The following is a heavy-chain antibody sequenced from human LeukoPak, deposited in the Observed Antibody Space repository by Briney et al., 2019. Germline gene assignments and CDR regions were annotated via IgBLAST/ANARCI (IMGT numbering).Heavy chain of an antibody. V-gene: IGHV4-34*01. CDR3: ATGWLLDS. CDR2: INHSGST. J-gene: IGHJ4*02. CDR1: SGSFSGYY. Sequence: SETLSLTCAVYSGSFSGYYWSWIRQPPGKGLEWIGEINHSGSTNYNPSLKSRLTISVDTSKSQFSLKLSSVTAADTAVYYCATGWLLDSWGQGTLVTVSS. D-gene: IGHD5-12*01.